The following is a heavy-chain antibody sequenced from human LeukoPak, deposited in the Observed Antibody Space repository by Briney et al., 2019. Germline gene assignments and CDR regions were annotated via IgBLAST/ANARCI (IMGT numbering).Heavy chain of an antibody. Sequence: KPSETLSLTCAVYGGSFSDHYWGWIRQTPGKGLEWIGEINHSGSTNYNPSLKSRVTISVDTSKNQFSLKLSSVSAADTAMYYCARGDILTGYPFDYWGQGTLVTVSS. V-gene: IGHV4-34*01. D-gene: IGHD3-9*01. CDR3: ARGDILTGYPFDY. CDR1: GGSFSDHY. J-gene: IGHJ4*02. CDR2: INHSGST.